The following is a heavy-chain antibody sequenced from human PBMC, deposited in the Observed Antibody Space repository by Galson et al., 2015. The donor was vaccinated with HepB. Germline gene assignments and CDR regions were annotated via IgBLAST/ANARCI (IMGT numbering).Heavy chain of an antibody. CDR2: INGDGSST. Sequence: SLRLSCAASGFTFRSYWMHWVRQAPGKGLVWVSRINGDGSSTSYADSVKGRFIISRDNAKNTVYLQMNSLRAEDTAVYYCARVTYSSTWPFDYWGQGTLVTVSS. CDR3: ARVTYSSTWPFDY. CDR1: GFTFRSYW. J-gene: IGHJ4*02. D-gene: IGHD6-13*01. V-gene: IGHV3-74*01.